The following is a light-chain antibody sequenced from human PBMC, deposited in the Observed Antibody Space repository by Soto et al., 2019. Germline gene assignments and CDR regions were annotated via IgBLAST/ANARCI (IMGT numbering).Light chain of an antibody. CDR1: SSDLGASNY. CDR3: SSYAGVSNPV. CDR2: EVT. J-gene: IGLJ2*01. V-gene: IGLV2-8*01. Sequence: QSALTQPPSASGSPGQSVTISCTGTSSDLGASNYVSWYQQHPGKAPQLMIYEVTKRPSRVPDRFSGSKSGNTASLTVSGLQAEDEADYYCSSYAGVSNPVFGGGTELTVL.